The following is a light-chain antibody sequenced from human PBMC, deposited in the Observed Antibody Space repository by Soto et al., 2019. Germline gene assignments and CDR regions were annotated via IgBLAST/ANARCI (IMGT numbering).Light chain of an antibody. CDR1: QGISSY. V-gene: IGKV1-9*01. CDR2: AAS. Sequence: DIQLTQSPSFLSASIGDRFTITCRASQGISSYLAWYQQKPGRAPKVLIYAASTLQSGVPSRFSGSGSGTEFTLTISSLQHEDFSTYYGQQLNSYPRTFGQGTKVEIK. J-gene: IGKJ1*01. CDR3: QQLNSYPRT.